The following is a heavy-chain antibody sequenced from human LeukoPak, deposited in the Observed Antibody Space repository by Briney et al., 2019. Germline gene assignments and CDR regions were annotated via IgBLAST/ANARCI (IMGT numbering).Heavy chain of an antibody. CDR2: IIPIFGTA. J-gene: IGHJ4*02. CDR1: GGTFSSYA. V-gene: IGHV1-69*13. Sequence: ASVKVSCKASGGTFSSYAISWVRQAPGQGLEWMGGIIPIFGTANYAQKFQGSVTITADGSTSTAYMELSSLRSEDTAVYYCASGWSGVSGGYPKWGQGTLVTVSS. D-gene: IGHD1-26*01. CDR3: ASGWSGVSGGYPK.